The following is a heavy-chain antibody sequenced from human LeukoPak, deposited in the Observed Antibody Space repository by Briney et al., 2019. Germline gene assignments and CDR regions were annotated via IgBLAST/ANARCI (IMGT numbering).Heavy chain of an antibody. J-gene: IGHJ3*02. Sequence: PSETLSLTCTVSGGSISSYSWSWIRQPPGKGLEWIGYIYYSGSTNYNPSLKSRVTISVDTSKNQFSLKLSSVTAADTAVYYCARQTDTPDGLYSYGYGAFDIWGQGTMVTVSS. V-gene: IGHV4-59*08. CDR2: IYYSGST. D-gene: IGHD5-18*01. CDR1: GGSISSYS. CDR3: ARQTDTPDGLYSYGYGAFDI.